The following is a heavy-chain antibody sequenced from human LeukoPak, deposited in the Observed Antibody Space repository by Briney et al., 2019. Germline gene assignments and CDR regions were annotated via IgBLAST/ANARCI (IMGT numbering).Heavy chain of an antibody. CDR1: GFSFRDYY. Sequence: GGSLRLSCAASGFSFRDYYMSWIRQAPGKGLDWVSYIGTTGDTIYYADYVKGRFTISRDNGKNSLYLQMSSLRAEDTAVYYCATFSVPGRIDVFDMWGQGTMDTVSS. CDR3: ATFSVPGRIDVFDM. CDR2: IGTTGDTI. J-gene: IGHJ3*02. V-gene: IGHV3-11*01. D-gene: IGHD6-19*01.